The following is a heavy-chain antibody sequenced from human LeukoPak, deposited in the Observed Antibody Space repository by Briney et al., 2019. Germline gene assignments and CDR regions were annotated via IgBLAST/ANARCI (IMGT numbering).Heavy chain of an antibody. D-gene: IGHD2-15*01. V-gene: IGHV3-23*01. J-gene: IGHJ3*02. CDR2: ISGSGAST. CDR3: AKDFVGSIPDAFDI. CDR1: GFTFSSYA. Sequence: GGSLRLTCAASGFTFSSYAMTWVRQAPGKGLEWVSGISGSGASTYYAGSVQGRFSIPRDNSENTLYLQMNSLRAEDTALYYCAKDFVGSIPDAFDIWGQGTMVTVSS.